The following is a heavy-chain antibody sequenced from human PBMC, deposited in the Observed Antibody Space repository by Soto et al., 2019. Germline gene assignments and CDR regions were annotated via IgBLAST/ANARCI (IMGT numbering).Heavy chain of an antibody. J-gene: IGHJ4*02. CDR2: IGTAGDT. V-gene: IGHV3-13*01. CDR3: ARESAAGLFDY. CDR1: GFTFSSYD. Sequence: GGSLRLSCAASGFTFSSYDMHWVRQATGKGLEWVSAIGTAGDTYYPGSVKGRFTISRENAKNSLYLQMNSLRAEDTAVYYCARESAAGLFDYWGQGTLVPVSS. D-gene: IGHD6-13*01.